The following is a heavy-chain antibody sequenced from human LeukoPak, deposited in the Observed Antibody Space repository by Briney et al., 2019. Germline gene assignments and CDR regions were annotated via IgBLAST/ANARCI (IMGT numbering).Heavy chain of an antibody. D-gene: IGHD4-11*01. Sequence: SETLSLTCTVSGGSISSYFWSWIRQPPGKGLEWIGYTYSTVSTNYHPSLRARVPISVDTSKKQFSLKLRSVTPADTPVFYCARGAKDYSNYYYDMEVWGKGTTVTVSS. V-gene: IGHV4-59*01. CDR2: TYSTVST. CDR3: ARGAKDYSNYYYDMEV. CDR1: GGSISSYF. J-gene: IGHJ6*03.